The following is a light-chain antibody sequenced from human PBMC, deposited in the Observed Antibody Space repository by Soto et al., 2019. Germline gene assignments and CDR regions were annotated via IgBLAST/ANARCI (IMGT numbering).Light chain of an antibody. CDR3: RSNTSSNTLGLF. CDR2: DVS. J-gene: IGLJ1*01. V-gene: IGLV2-14*03. Sequence: QSALTQPASVSGSPGQSITISCTGTSSDVGVYNYVSWYQRHPGKAPKVMIYDVSNRPPGVSNRFSGSKSGNTASLTISGLQAEDEADYYWRSNTSSNTLGLFFGTGTKLTVL. CDR1: SSDVGVYNY.